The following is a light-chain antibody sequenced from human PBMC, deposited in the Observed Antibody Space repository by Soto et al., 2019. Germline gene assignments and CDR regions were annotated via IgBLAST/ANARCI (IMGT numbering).Light chain of an antibody. CDR2: GAS. J-gene: IGKJ5*01. V-gene: IGKV3-20*01. CDR1: QSVSSSY. Sequence: EIVLPQSPGTLSLSPGERATLSCRASQSVSSSYLAWYQQKPGQAPRLLIYGASSRATGIPDRFSGSGSGTDCTLTISRLEPADFAVYYCQQYGSSPPSITFGQGTRLEI. CDR3: QQYGSSPPSIT.